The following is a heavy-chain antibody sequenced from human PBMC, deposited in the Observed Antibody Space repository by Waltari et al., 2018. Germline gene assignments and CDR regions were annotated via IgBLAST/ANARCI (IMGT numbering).Heavy chain of an antibody. CDR3: ARLYSXXWYPIDY. V-gene: IGHV5-51*01. CDR2: IYPGDSEX. CDR1: GYSFXSYW. D-gene: IGHD6-13*01. J-gene: IGHJ4*02. Sequence: EVQLVQSGAEVKKPXESLKISCKGXGYSFXSYWIXWVRQMPGKGLEWMGIIYPGDSEXRYSPSFQGQVTXSAXKSXXXAXLQWSSLXXXDTAXYYCARLYSXXWYPIDYXGQGTLVTVXS.